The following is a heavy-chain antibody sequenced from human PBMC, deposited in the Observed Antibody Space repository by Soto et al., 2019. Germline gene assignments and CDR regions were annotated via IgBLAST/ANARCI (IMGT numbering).Heavy chain of an antibody. CDR3: ARDYYDSSGPDDAFDI. CDR2: IKQDGSEK. CDR1: GFTFSSYW. D-gene: IGHD3-22*01. J-gene: IGHJ3*02. Sequence: GGSLRLSCASSGFTFSSYWMSLVRQAPGKGLEWVANIKQDGSEKYYVDSVKGRFTISRDNAKNSLYLQMNSLRAEDTAVYYCARDYYDSSGPDDAFDIWGQGTMVTVSS. V-gene: IGHV3-7*01.